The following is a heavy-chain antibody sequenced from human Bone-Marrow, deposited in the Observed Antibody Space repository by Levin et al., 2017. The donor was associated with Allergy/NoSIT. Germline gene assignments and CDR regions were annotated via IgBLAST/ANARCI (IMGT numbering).Heavy chain of an antibody. Sequence: GESLKISCAASGFTFSSYAMSWVRQAPGKGLEWVSAISGSGGSTYYADSVKGRFTISRDNSKNTLYLQMNSLRAEDTAVYYCAKMHYYDSSGYYRPRFDYWGQGTLVTVSS. V-gene: IGHV3-23*01. D-gene: IGHD3-22*01. CDR1: GFTFSSYA. J-gene: IGHJ4*02. CDR3: AKMHYYDSSGYYRPRFDY. CDR2: ISGSGGST.